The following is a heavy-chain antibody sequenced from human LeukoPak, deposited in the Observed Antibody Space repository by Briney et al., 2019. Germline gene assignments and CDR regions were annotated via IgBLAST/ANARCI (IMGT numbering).Heavy chain of an antibody. D-gene: IGHD6-13*01. J-gene: IGHJ4*02. V-gene: IGHV4-39*07. CDR2: IYHSGST. CDR1: GGSISSSSYY. Sequence: SETLSLTCTVSGGSISSSSYYWGWIRQPPGKGPEWIGSIYHSGSTYYNPSLKSRVTISVDTSKNQFSLKLSSVTAADTAVYYCARDSSSWDYWGQGTLVTVSS. CDR3: ARDSSSWDY.